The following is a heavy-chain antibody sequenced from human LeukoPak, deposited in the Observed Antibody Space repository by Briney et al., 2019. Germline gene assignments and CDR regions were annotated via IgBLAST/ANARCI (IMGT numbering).Heavy chain of an antibody. CDR2: MNPNSGNT. D-gene: IGHD1-1*01. Sequence: ASVKVSCKASGYTFTSYDINWVRQATGQGPEWMGWMNPNSGNTGYAQKFQGRVTITRNTSISTAYMELSSLRSEDTAVYYCARDWRGTAPSYYMDVWGKGTTVTVSS. J-gene: IGHJ6*03. CDR1: GYTFTSYD. CDR3: ARDWRGTAPSYYMDV. V-gene: IGHV1-8*03.